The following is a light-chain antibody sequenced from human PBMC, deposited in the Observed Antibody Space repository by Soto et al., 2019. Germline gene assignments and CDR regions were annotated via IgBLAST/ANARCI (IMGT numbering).Light chain of an antibody. V-gene: IGKV1-8*01. J-gene: IGKJ1*01. CDR3: QQYYSYPQA. CDR2: AAS. CDR1: QGISSY. Sequence: IQMTQSPSSLSASVGDRVTITCRASQGISSYLAWYQQKPGKAPKLLIYAASTLQSGVPSRFSGSGSGTDFTLTISCLQSEDFATYYCQQYYSYPQAFGQGTKVDIK.